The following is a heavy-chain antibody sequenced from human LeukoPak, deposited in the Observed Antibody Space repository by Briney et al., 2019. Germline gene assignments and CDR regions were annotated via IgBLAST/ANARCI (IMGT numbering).Heavy chain of an antibody. J-gene: IGHJ4*02. V-gene: IGHV1-24*01. D-gene: IGHD6-13*01. CDR1: GYTLTELS. CDR3: ATDFAAGTGFDY. CDR2: FDPEDGET. Sequence: ASVKVSCNVSGYTLTELSMHWVRQAPGKGLEWMGGFDPEDGETIYAQKFQGRVTMTEDTSTDTAYMELSSLRSEDTAVYYCATDFAAGTGFDYWGQGTLVTVSS.